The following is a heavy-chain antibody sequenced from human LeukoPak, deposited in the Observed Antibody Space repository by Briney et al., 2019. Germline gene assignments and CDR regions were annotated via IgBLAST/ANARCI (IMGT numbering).Heavy chain of an antibody. D-gene: IGHD3-10*01. J-gene: IGHJ5*02. CDR1: GYSISSGYY. CDR2: IYHSGST. V-gene: IGHV4-38-2*02. CDR3: AREGTYYYGSGSYEFDP. Sequence: SETLSLTCTVSGYSISSGYYWGWIRQPPGKGLEWIGSIYHSGSTYYNPSLKSRVTISVDTSKNQFSLKLSSVTAADTAVYYCAREGTYYYGSGSYEFDPWGQGTLVTVSS.